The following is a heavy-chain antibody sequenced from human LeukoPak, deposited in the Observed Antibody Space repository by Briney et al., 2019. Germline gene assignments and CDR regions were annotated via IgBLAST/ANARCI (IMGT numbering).Heavy chain of an antibody. CDR2: IYYSGST. Sequence: SETLSLTCTVSGGSISSSSYYWGWIRQPPGKGLEWIGSIYYSGSTYYNPSLKSRVTISVDTSKNQFSLKLSSVTAADTAVYYCARDLEWELDYWGQGTLVTVSS. J-gene: IGHJ4*02. CDR1: GGSISSSSYY. D-gene: IGHD1-26*01. CDR3: ARDLEWELDY. V-gene: IGHV4-39*02.